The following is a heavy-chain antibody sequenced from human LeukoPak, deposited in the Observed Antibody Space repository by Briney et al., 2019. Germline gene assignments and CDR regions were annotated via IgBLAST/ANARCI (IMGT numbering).Heavy chain of an antibody. CDR1: GGSFSGYC. Sequence: SETLSLSCAVYGGSFSGYCWSWIRQPPGKGLEWIGEINHGGSTKYNPSLKSRVTISVDTSKNQFSLKLSSVTAADTAVHYCARNSSDYWGQGTLVTVSS. CDR3: ARNSSDY. D-gene: IGHD5-18*01. J-gene: IGHJ4*02. CDR2: INHGGST. V-gene: IGHV4-34*01.